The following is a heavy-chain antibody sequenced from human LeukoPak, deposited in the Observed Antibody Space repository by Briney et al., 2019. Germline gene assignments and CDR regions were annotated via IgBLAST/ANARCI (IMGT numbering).Heavy chain of an antibody. D-gene: IGHD3-3*01. CDR3: ARDESGPAY. J-gene: IGHJ4*02. Sequence: GGSLRLSCAGSGFTFSDFWMTWVRQAPGKGLEWVANIKEDGSEKYYVDSVKGRFTISRDNAKNSLYLQMNSLRAEDTALYYCARDESGPAYWGQGTLVTVSS. CDR2: IKEDGSEK. V-gene: IGHV3-7*01. CDR1: GFTFSDFW.